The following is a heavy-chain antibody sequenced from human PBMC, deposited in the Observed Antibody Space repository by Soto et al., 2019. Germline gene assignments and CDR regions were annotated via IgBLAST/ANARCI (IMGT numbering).Heavy chain of an antibody. CDR2: ISGSGGST. CDR1: GFTFSSYA. CDR3: ITQGGYYYGF. Sequence: EVQLLESGGGLVQPGGSLRLSCAASGFTFSSYAMSWVRQAPGKGLEWVSAISGSGGSTYYADSGKGRFTISRDNSKNTLYLQMHSLRAEDTAVYYCITQGGYYYGFWGQGALVTVSS. J-gene: IGHJ4*02. D-gene: IGHD3-10*01. V-gene: IGHV3-23*01.